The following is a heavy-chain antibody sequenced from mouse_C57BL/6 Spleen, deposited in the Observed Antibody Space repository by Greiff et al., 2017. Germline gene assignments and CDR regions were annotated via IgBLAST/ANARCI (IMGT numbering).Heavy chain of an antibody. D-gene: IGHD1-1*01. J-gene: IGHJ4*01. Sequence: QVQLQQSGPELVKPGASVKISCKASGYSFTSYYIHWVKQRPGQGLEWIGWIYPGSGNTKYNETFKGKATLTADTSSSTAYMQLSSLTSEDSAVYYCARSNYYGSSPYYYAMDYWGQGTSVTVSS. V-gene: IGHV1-66*01. CDR1: GYSFTSYY. CDR2: IYPGSGNT. CDR3: ARSNYYGSSPYYYAMDY.